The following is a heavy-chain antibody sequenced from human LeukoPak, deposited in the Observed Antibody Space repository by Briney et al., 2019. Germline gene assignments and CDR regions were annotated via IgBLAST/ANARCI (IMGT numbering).Heavy chain of an antibody. D-gene: IGHD3-22*01. J-gene: IGHJ4*02. Sequence: KASQTLSLTCTVSGGSISSGGYYWSWIRQHPGKGLEWIGYIYYSGSTYYNPSLKSRVTISVDTSKNQFSLKLSSVTAADTAVYYCARDSDYYDSSGYYGPFDYWGQGTLVTVSS. CDR2: IYYSGST. CDR1: GGSISSGGYY. V-gene: IGHV4-31*03. CDR3: ARDSDYYDSSGYYGPFDY.